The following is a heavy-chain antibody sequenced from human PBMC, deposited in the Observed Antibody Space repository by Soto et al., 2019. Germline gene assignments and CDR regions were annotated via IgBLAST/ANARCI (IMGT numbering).Heavy chain of an antibody. D-gene: IGHD3-3*01. CDR3: ARVGPVGIRSGYRTFDY. CDR1: GGSFSGYY. V-gene: IGHV4-34*01. J-gene: IGHJ4*02. Sequence: SETLSLTCAVYGGSFSGYYWSWIRQPPGKGLGWIGEINHSGSTNYNPSLKSRVTISVDTSKNQFSLKLSSVTAADTAVYYCARVGPVGIRSGYRTFDYWGQGTLVTVSS. CDR2: INHSGST.